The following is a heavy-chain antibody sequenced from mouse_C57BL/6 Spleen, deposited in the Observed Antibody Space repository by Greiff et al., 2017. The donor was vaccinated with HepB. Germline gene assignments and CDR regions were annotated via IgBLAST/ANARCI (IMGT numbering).Heavy chain of an antibody. D-gene: IGHD2-4*01. V-gene: IGHV3-6*01. CDR1: GYSITSGYY. CDR3: ARKGLRRGFDY. J-gene: IGHJ2*01. CDR2: ISYDGSN. Sequence: EVKLQESGPGLVKPSQSLSLTCSVTGYSITSGYYWNWIRQFPGNKLEWMGYISYDGSNNYNPSLKNRISITRDTSKNQFFLKLNSVTTEDTATYYCARKGLRRGFDYWGQGTTLTVSS.